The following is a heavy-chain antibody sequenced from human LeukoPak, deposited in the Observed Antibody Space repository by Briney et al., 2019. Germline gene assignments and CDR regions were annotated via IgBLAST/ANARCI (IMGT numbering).Heavy chain of an antibody. CDR1: GGSISSYY. CDR2: IYTSWST. J-gene: IGHJ5*02. V-gene: IGHV4-4*07. Sequence: SETLSLTCTVSGGSISSYYWSWIRQPAGKGLEWIGRIYTSWSTNYNASLKSRVSMSVDTYKNQFSLKLSSVTAEDTAVYYCVRDEPVYDTGNWFDPWGQGTLVTVSS. D-gene: IGHD3-22*01. CDR3: VRDEPVYDTGNWFDP.